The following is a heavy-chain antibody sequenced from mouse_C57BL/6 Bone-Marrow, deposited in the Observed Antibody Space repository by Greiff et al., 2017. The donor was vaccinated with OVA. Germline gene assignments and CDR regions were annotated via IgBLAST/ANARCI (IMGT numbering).Heavy chain of an antibody. Sequence: EVQLLESGPELVKPGASVKISCKASGYSFTGYYMHWVKQSHGNILDWIGDIYPYTGVSSYKQKFKGKATLTVDKSSSTAYMELRSLTTEDSAVDYGARGTGFDYWGQGTTLTVSS. V-gene: IGHV1-31*01. CDR2: IYPYTGVS. D-gene: IGHD3-3*01. CDR1: GYSFTGYY. J-gene: IGHJ2*01. CDR3: ARGTGFDY.